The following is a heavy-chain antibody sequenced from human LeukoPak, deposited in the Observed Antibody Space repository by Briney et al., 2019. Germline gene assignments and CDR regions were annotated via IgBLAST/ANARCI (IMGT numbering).Heavy chain of an antibody. J-gene: IGHJ4*02. V-gene: IGHV4-59*02. CDR1: GHSVSSYY. Sequence: SETLSLTCSVFGHSVSSYYWIWIRRPPGKGLEWIGYVYHSGSTNYNPSLDSRVTISLDTSKNQFSLKLTSVTAADTAVYYCARARLAMSDVFDSWGQGTLVTVSS. CDR2: VYHSGST. D-gene: IGHD2-21*01. CDR3: ARARLAMSDVFDS.